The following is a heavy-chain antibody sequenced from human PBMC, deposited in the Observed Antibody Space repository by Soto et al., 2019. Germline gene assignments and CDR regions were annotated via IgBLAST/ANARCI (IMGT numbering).Heavy chain of an antibody. D-gene: IGHD6-19*01. J-gene: IGHJ5*02. Sequence: EVQLLESGGGLVQPGGSLRLSCAASGFTFSSYAMSWVRQAPGKGLEWVSAISGSGGSTYYADSVRGRFTISRDNSKNTLYLQMNSLRAEDTAVYYCAKGPWVAVKGNWFDPWGQGTLVTVSS. V-gene: IGHV3-23*01. CDR2: ISGSGGST. CDR1: GFTFSSYA. CDR3: AKGPWVAVKGNWFDP.